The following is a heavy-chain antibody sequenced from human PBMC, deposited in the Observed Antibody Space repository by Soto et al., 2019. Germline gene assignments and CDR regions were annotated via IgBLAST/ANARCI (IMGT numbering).Heavy chain of an antibody. CDR2: INPAGGTT. CDR3: ALKVVTYYDN. CDR1: GYSFTSTY. Sequence: QVQLVQSGAEVKKPGASVRISCRASGYSFTSTYVHWVRQAPGQGPEWMGIINPAGGTTYDAQKFQGRRTIPSDTSPDPVFMELNALTSEDTSVYFCALKVVTYYDNWGQGTLLTVSS. D-gene: IGHD2-21*02. J-gene: IGHJ4*02. V-gene: IGHV1-46*01.